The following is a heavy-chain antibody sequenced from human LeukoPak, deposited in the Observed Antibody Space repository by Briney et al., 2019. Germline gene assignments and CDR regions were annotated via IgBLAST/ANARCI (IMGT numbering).Heavy chain of an antibody. CDR3: ARASTTVTTYDFDY. D-gene: IGHD4-17*01. Sequence: PVKASCKASGGTFSSYAISWVRQAPGQGLEWMGGIVPIFSTANYAQKFQGRVTITTDESTSTACMELSSLRSEDTAVYYCARASTTVTTYDFDYWGQGTLVTVSS. J-gene: IGHJ4*02. V-gene: IGHV1-69*05. CDR2: IVPIFSTA. CDR1: GGTFSSYA.